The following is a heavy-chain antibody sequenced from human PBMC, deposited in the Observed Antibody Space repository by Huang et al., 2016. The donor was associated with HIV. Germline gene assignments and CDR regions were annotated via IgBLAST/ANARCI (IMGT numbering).Heavy chain of an antibody. CDR1: GGSISSSSYY. Sequence: LQLQESGPGLVKSSETLSLICTVSGGSISSSSYYWGWIRQPPGKGPEWIGSIYYSGNTDYNPPLKSRVTISVDTSKNQFSLKVNSVTAADTAVYYCVRHGRVAGHYYNNMDVWGRGTTVTVSS. CDR3: VRHGRVAGHYYNNMDV. D-gene: IGHD6-19*01. J-gene: IGHJ6*02. V-gene: IGHV4-39*01. CDR2: IYYSGNT.